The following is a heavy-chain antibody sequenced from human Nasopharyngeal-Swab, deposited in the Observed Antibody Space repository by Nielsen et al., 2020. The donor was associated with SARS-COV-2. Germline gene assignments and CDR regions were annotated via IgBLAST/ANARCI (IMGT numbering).Heavy chain of an antibody. CDR1: GFMFSDYW. V-gene: IGHV3-23*01. Sequence: GESLKISCEVSGFMFSDYWISWVRQAPGRGLEWVSAISGADDSTKYADSVKGRFTISRDNSKNTLDLQMNSLRAEDTAMYYCAKDRDSGDDSGEYYHYYGMDVWGQGTSVTVS. J-gene: IGHJ6*02. CDR2: ISGADDST. CDR3: AKDRDSGDDSGEYYHYYGMDV. D-gene: IGHD5-12*01.